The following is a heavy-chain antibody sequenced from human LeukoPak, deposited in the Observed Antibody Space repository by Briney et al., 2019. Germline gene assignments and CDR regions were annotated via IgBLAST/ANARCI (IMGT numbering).Heavy chain of an antibody. CDR3: ARSTRSGMTGGY. CDR2: IDRGGVT. CDR1: GFTVHSNY. J-gene: IGHJ4*02. Sequence: GGSLRLSCAASGFTVHSNYMSWVRQAPGKGLEWVSVIDRGGVTHYADSVKGRFTISRDNSKNTLYLQMNSLRAEDTAVYYCARSTRSGMTGGYWGQGTLVTVSS. V-gene: IGHV3-53*01. D-gene: IGHD3-10*01.